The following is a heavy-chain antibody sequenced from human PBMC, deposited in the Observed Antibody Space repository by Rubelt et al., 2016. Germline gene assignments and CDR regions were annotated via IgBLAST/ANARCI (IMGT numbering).Heavy chain of an antibody. CDR1: GFTFSNSW. V-gene: IGHV3-74*01. Sequence: EVKLVESGGGLVQPGGSLRLSCGVSGFTFSNSWMHWVRQAPGRGLVWVSRINGEGGGTTYADSVKGRFTISRDNAKNSLYLQMNSLRAEDTAVYYCAIPGYSYGTSDYWGQGTLVTVSS. J-gene: IGHJ4*02. CDR2: INGEGGGT. D-gene: IGHD5-18*01. CDR3: AIPGYSYGTSDY.